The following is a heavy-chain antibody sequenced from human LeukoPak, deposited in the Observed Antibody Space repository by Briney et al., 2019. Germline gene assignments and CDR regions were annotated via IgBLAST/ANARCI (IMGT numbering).Heavy chain of an antibody. Sequence: PGGSMRLSCAASGFTFSCYAMSWVRQAPGEGLEWVSAISGSGGSTYYADSVKGRFTISRDNSKNTLYLQMNSLRAEDTAVYYCARDRYGSGSYDHFDYWGQGTPVTVSS. CDR1: GFTFSCYA. V-gene: IGHV3-23*01. J-gene: IGHJ4*02. CDR3: ARDRYGSGSYDHFDY. D-gene: IGHD3-10*01. CDR2: ISGSGGST.